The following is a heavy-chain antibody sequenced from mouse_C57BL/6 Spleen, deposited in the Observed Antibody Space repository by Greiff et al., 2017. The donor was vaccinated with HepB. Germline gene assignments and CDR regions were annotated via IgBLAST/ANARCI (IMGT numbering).Heavy chain of an antibody. J-gene: IGHJ1*03. D-gene: IGHD1-1*01. CDR2: ISYSGST. Sequence: EVKLVESGPGMVKPSQSLSLTCTVTGYSITSGYDWHWIRHFPGNKLEWMGYISYSGSTNYNPSLKSRISITHDTSKNHFFLKLNSVTTEDTATYYCAREGVFITTVVATGYFDVWGTGTTVTVSS. CDR3: AREGVFITTVVATGYFDV. V-gene: IGHV3-1*01. CDR1: GYSITSGYD.